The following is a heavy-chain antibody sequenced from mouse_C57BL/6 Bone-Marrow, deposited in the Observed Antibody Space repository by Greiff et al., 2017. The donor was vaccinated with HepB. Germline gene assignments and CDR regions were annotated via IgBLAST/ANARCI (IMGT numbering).Heavy chain of an antibody. CDR2: ISNGGGST. Sequence: DVMLVESGGGLVQPGGSLKLSCAASGFTFSDYYMYWVRQTPEKRLEWVAYISNGGGSTYYPDTVKGRFTISRDNAKNTLYLQMSRLKSEDTAMYYCARHKTTSRGYYFDYWGQGTTLTVSS. CDR1: GFTFSDYY. V-gene: IGHV5-12*01. CDR3: ARHKTTSRGYYFDY. D-gene: IGHD2-13*01. J-gene: IGHJ2*01.